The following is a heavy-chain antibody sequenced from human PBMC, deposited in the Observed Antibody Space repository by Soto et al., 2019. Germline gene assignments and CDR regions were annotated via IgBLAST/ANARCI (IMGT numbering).Heavy chain of an antibody. D-gene: IGHD2-2*01. CDR1: GFTFSSYA. J-gene: IGHJ4*02. V-gene: IGHV3-23*01. CDR3: AKDAVVVPAAMGYYFDY. Sequence: GGSLRLSCAASGFTFSSYAMSWVRQAPGKGLEWVSAISGSGGSTYYADSVKGRFTISRDNSKNTLYLQMNSLRAEDTAVYYCAKDAVVVPAAMGYYFDYWGQGTLVTVSS. CDR2: ISGSGGST.